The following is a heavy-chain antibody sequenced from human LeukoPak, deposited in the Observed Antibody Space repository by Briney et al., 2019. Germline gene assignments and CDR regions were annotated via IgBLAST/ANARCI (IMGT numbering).Heavy chain of an antibody. D-gene: IGHD6-13*01. CDR2: IIPIFGTT. V-gene: IGHV1-69*13. CDR3: ARGRTNSWSLNCFDP. CDR1: GGSFSNYV. Sequence: SVKVSCKASGGSFSNYVISWVRQAPGQGLEWIGSIIPIFGTTSYAQKFQGKVTLTADESTSTVYMELSSLRYEDTAVYYCARGRTNSWSLNCFDPWGQGTLVTVSS. J-gene: IGHJ5*02.